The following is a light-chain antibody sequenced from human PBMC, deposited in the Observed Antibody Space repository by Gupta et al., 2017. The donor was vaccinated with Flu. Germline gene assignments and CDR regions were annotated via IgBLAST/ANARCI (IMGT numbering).Light chain of an antibody. V-gene: IGLV2-23*01. Sequence: ITISCTGTSSDVGSYNLVSWYQQPPGKAPKLMIYEGSKRPSGVPNRFSGSKYGNTASLTIAGLQAEDEADYYCCSYAGSSTRWVFGGGTKLTVL. CDR3: CSYAGSSTRWV. J-gene: IGLJ3*02. CDR1: SSDVGSYNL. CDR2: EGS.